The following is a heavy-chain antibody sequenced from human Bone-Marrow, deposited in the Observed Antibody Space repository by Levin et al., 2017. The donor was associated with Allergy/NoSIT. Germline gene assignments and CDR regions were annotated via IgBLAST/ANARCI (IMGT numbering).Heavy chain of an antibody. CDR1: GFTFSSYG. CDR3: AKDWGVEKAPEGIQLRYYYGMDV. D-gene: IGHD5-18*01. V-gene: IGHV3-30*18. Sequence: GESLKISCAASGFTFSSYGMHWVRQAPGKGLEWVAVISYDGSNKYYADSVKGRFTISRDNSKNTLYLQMNSLRAEDTAVYYCAKDWGVEKAPEGIQLRYYYGMDVWGQGTTVTVSS. CDR2: ISYDGSNK. J-gene: IGHJ6*02.